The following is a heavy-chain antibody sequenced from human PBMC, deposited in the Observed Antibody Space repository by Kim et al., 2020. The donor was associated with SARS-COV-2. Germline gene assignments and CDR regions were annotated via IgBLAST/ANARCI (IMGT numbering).Heavy chain of an antibody. Sequence: ASVKVSCKASGYTFTSYGISWVRQAPGQGLEWMGWISAYNGNTNYAQKLQGRVTMTTDTSTSTAYMELRSLRSDDTAVYYCARDQWEGGITMVRGVITDFDYWGQGTLVTVSS. D-gene: IGHD3-10*01. CDR1: GYTFTSYG. J-gene: IGHJ4*02. CDR2: ISAYNGNT. CDR3: ARDQWEGGITMVRGVITDFDY. V-gene: IGHV1-18*01.